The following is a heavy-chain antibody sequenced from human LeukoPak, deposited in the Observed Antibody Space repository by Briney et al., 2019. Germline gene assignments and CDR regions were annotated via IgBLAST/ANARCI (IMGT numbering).Heavy chain of an antibody. D-gene: IGHD6-13*01. V-gene: IGHV1-8*02. CDR2: MNPNSGNT. Sequence: ASVKVSCKASGGTFSSYAINWVRQATGQGLEWMGWMNPNSGNTGYAQKFQGRVTMTRNTSISTAYMELSSLRSEDTAVYYCARGVSEQQLVNFLNYYYYYYMDVWGKGTTVTISS. CDR3: ARGVSEQQLVNFLNYYYYYYMDV. J-gene: IGHJ6*03. CDR1: GGTFSSYA.